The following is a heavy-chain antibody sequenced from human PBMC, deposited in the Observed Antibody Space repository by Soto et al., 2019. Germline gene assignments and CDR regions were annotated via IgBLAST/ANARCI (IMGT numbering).Heavy chain of an antibody. J-gene: IGHJ6*03. D-gene: IGHD3-3*01. CDR2: IYYSGST. Sequence: SETLSLTCTVSGGSISSSSYYWGWIRQPPGKGLEWIGSIYYSGSTYYNPSLKSRVTISVETSKNQFSLKLSSVTAADTAVYYCARLGAKTIFGVVRGYYYYYYMDVWGKGTTVTISS. CDR1: GGSISSSSYY. V-gene: IGHV4-39*01. CDR3: ARLGAKTIFGVVRGYYYYYYMDV.